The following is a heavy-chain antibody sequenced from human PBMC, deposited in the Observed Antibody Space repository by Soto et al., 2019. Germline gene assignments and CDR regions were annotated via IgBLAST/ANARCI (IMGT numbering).Heavy chain of an antibody. CDR1: GGSISPYY. J-gene: IGHJ5*02. Sequence: SETLSLTCTVSGGSISPYYWSWIRQPPGKGLEWVGYIYYSGSTNYNPSLKSRVTISVDTSKNQFSLKLSSVTAADTAVYYCARAGTTMVRGVISGWFDPWGQGTLVTVSS. CDR3: ARAGTTMVRGVISGWFDP. V-gene: IGHV4-59*01. CDR2: IYYSGST. D-gene: IGHD3-10*01.